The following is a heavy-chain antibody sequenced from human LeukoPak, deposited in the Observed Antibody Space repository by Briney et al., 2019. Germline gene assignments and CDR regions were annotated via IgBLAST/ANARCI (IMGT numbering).Heavy chain of an antibody. CDR3: ARGCRYYDFWSGYYNWFDP. Sequence: RPSETLPLTCAVYGGSFSGYYWSWVRQPPGKGLEWIGEINHSGSTNYNPSLKSRVTISVDTSKTQFSLKLSSVTAADTAVNYCARGCRYYDFWSGYYNWFDPWGQGTLVTVSS. J-gene: IGHJ5*02. CDR2: INHSGST. V-gene: IGHV4-34*01. CDR1: GGSFSGYY. D-gene: IGHD3-3*01.